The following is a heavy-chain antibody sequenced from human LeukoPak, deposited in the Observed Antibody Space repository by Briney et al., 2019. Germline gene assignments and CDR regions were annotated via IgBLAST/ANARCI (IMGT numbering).Heavy chain of an antibody. CDR1: GFTFSSYA. D-gene: IGHD3-10*01. CDR2: ISGSGGST. CDR3: AKAGSLGGEFSLQNYFDY. Sequence: GGSLRLSCAASGFTFSSYAMSWVRQAPGKGLEWVSAISGSGGSTYYADSVKGRFTIPRDNSKNTLYLQMNSLRAEDTAVYYCAKAGSLGGEFSLQNYFDYWGQGTLVTVSS. J-gene: IGHJ4*02. V-gene: IGHV3-23*01.